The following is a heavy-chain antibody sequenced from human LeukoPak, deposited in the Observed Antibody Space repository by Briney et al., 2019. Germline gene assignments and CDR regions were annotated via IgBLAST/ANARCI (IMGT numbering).Heavy chain of an antibody. CDR2: IYYSGST. CDR3: ATSYGSGSFDY. V-gene: IGHV4-28*01. CDR1: GYSISSSNW. Sequence: PETLSLTCAVSGYSISSSNWWGWIRQPPGKGLEWIGYIYYSGSTYYNPSLKSRVTISVNTSKNQFSLKLSSVTAVDTAVYYCATSYGSGSFDYWGQGTLVTVSS. D-gene: IGHD3-10*01. J-gene: IGHJ4*02.